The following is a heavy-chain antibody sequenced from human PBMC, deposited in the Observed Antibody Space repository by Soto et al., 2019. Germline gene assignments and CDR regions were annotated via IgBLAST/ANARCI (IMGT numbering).Heavy chain of an antibody. Sequence: QVQLVESGGGVVRPGTSLRLSCAATGFSFSAHGMHWVRQAPGKGLEWLAVINDGSEEGYADSVRGRFTISRDNATNILYLQMDNLRAEHSALYYCARDDLFVDNGLDHWGQGTLVTVSS. D-gene: IGHD1-1*01. CDR2: INDGSEE. V-gene: IGHV3-33*01. CDR3: ARDDLFVDNGLDH. J-gene: IGHJ4*02. CDR1: GFSFSAHG.